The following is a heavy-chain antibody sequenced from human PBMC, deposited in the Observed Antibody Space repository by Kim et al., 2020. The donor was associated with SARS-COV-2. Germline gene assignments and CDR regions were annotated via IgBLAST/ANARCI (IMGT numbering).Heavy chain of an antibody. CDR1: GGSFSGYY. CDR2: INHSGST. D-gene: IGHD6-13*01. V-gene: IGHV4-34*01. CDR3: ARGQYSSSWYRVRGWFDP. J-gene: IGHJ5*02. Sequence: SETLSLTCAVYGGSFSGYYWSWIRQPPGKGLEWIGEINHSGSTNYNPSLKSRVTISVDTSKNQFSLKLSSVTAADTAVYYCARGQYSSSWYRVRGWFDPWGQGTLVTVSS.